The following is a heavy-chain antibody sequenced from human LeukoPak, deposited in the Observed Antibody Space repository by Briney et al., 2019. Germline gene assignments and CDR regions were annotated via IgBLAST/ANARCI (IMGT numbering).Heavy chain of an antibody. J-gene: IGHJ4*02. CDR3: ARASLYDNSAYYLDY. D-gene: IGHD3-22*01. CDR1: GFTFDNYG. CDR2: VNWNGGST. V-gene: IGHV3-20*04. Sequence: GGSLRLSCAASGFTFDNYGMTWVRQVPGKGLEWVSGVNWNGGSTGYADSVKGRFTISRDNAKNSLYLQMNSLRAEDTALYYCARASLYDNSAYYLDYWGQGTRVTVSS.